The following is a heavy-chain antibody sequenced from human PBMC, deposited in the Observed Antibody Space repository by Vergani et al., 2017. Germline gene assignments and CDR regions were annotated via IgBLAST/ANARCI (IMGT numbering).Heavy chain of an antibody. CDR3: ARDGSGSDYNGPTGWFDP. J-gene: IGHJ5*02. Sequence: QVQLVQSGAEVKKPGSSVKVSCKASGGTFSSYAISWVRQAPGQGLEWMGRIIPIFGTANYAQKFQGRVTITADESTSTAYMELSSLRSEDTAVYYCARDGSGSDYNGPTGWFDPWGQGTLVTVSS. V-gene: IGHV1-69*13. D-gene: IGHD3-10*01. CDR1: GGTFSSYA. CDR2: IIPIFGTA.